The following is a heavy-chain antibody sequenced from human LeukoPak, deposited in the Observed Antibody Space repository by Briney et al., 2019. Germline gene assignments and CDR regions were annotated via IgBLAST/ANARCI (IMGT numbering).Heavy chain of an antibody. J-gene: IGHJ6*02. V-gene: IGHV3-11*01. Sequence: GGSLRLSCAASGFTFSDYYMSWIRQAPGKGLEWVSYISSSGSTIYYADSVKGRFTISRDNAKNSLYLQMNSLRAEDTAVYYCTSAEWLVRDYYYYGMDVWGQGTTVTVSS. D-gene: IGHD6-19*01. CDR1: GFTFSDYY. CDR3: TSAEWLVRDYYYYGMDV. CDR2: ISSSGSTI.